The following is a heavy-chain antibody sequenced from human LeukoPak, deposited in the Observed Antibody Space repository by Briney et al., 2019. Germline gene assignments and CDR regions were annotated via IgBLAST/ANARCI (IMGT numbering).Heavy chain of an antibody. Sequence: PSETLSLTCTVSGGSISSYYWSWIRQPPGKGLEWIGYIYYSGSTNYNPSLKSRVTISVDTSKNQFSLKLSSVTAADTAVYYCARLRDRRIAAPYYMDVWGKGTTVTISS. CDR2: IYYSGST. J-gene: IGHJ6*03. CDR3: ARLRDRRIAAPYYMDV. D-gene: IGHD6-13*01. V-gene: IGHV4-59*01. CDR1: GGSISSYY.